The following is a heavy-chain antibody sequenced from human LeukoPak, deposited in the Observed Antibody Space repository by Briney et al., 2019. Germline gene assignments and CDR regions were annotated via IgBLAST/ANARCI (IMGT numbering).Heavy chain of an antibody. Sequence: ASVKVSRKASGYTFTSYGINWVRQATGQGLEWMGWMNPNNGNTGYAQKFQGRLTMTRNTSISTAYMELSSLRSEDTAVYYCARGLEMEVAAYWGQGTLVTVSS. V-gene: IGHV1-8*01. CDR2: MNPNNGNT. CDR1: GYTFTSYG. CDR3: ARGLEMEVAAY. J-gene: IGHJ4*02. D-gene: IGHD5-24*01.